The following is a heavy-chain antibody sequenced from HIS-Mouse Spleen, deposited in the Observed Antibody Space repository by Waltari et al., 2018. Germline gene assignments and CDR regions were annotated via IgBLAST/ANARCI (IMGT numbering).Heavy chain of an antibody. D-gene: IGHD6-13*01. CDR2: INHSGST. CDR3: ARGSSIAAANDAFDI. CDR1: GGSFSGYY. Sequence: QVQLQQWGAGLLKPSETLSLTCAVYGGSFSGYYWSWIRQPPGKGLEWIGEINHSGSTNYNPSLKSRVTISVDTSKNQFSLKLSSVTAADTAVYYCARGSSIAAANDAFDIWGQGTMVTVSS. J-gene: IGHJ3*02. V-gene: IGHV4-34*01.